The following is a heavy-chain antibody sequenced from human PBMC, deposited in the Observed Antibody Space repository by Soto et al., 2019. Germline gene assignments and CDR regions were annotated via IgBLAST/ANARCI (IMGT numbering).Heavy chain of an antibody. CDR1: GGSVSSGSYY. D-gene: IGHD3-10*01. V-gene: IGHV4-61*01. J-gene: IGHJ5*02. CDR2: IYHSGST. CDR3: ARERGVLLWFGEPWFDP. Sequence: SETLSLTCAVSGGSVSSGSYYWSWIRQPPGKGLEWIGDIYHSGSTNYNPSLKSRVTISVDTSKNQFSLKLSSVTAADTAVYYCARERGVLLWFGEPWFDPWGQGTLVTVSS.